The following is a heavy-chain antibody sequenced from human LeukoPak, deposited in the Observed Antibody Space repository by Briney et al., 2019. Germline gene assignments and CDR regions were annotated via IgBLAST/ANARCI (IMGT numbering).Heavy chain of an antibody. J-gene: IGHJ4*02. CDR2: ISGSGGST. D-gene: IGHD3-10*01. V-gene: IGHV3-23*01. Sequence: GGSLRLSCAASGFTFSSYAMSWVRQAPGKGLEWVSAISGSGGSTYYADSVKGRFTISRDTSKNTLYLQMNSLRAEDTAVYYCAKDRSGSGYFDYWGQGTLVTVSS. CDR1: GFTFSSYA. CDR3: AKDRSGSGYFDY.